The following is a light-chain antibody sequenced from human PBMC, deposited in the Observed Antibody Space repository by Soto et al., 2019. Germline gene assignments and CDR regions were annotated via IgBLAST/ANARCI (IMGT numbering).Light chain of an antibody. V-gene: IGKV3-20*01. CDR3: QQYGSSRT. Sequence: EIVLTQSPATLSLSPVERATLSCRASQSVSSNYLAWYQQKPGQAPRLLIYGASSRATGIPDRFSGSGSGTDFTLTISRLEPEDFAVYYCQQYGSSRTFGQGTKVDI. CDR2: GAS. J-gene: IGKJ1*01. CDR1: QSVSSNY.